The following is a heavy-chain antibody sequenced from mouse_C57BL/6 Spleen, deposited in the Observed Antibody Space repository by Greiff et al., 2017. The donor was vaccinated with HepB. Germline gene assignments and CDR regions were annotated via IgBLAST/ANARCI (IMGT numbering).Heavy chain of an antibody. Sequence: DVMLVESGGGLVKPGGSLKLSCAASGFTFSSYAMSWVRQTPEKRLEWVATISDGGSYTYYPDNVKGRFTISRDNAKNNRYLQMSHLKSEDTAMYYCARDRGQLRLEIGFAYWGQGTLVTVSA. CDR3: ARDRGQLRLEIGFAY. V-gene: IGHV5-4*01. CDR1: GFTFSSYA. CDR2: ISDGGSYT. J-gene: IGHJ3*01. D-gene: IGHD3-2*02.